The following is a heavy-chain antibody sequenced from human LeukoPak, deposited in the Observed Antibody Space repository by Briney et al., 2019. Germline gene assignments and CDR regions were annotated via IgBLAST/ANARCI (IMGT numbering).Heavy chain of an antibody. CDR1: GLTVSSND. Sequence: TGGSLRLSCAASGLTVSSNDMSWVRQAPGKGLEWVSFIYSGDSAYYADSVKGRFTISRDSSKNTLYLQMNSLRAEDTAMYYCTKSGPPDPGWGQGTMVSVYS. V-gene: IGHV3-53*01. J-gene: IGHJ3*01. CDR2: IYSGDSA. CDR3: TKSGPPDPG. D-gene: IGHD1-14*01.